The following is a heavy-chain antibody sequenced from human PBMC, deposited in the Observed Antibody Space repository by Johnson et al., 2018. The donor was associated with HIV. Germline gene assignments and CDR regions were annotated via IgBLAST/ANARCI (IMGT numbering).Heavy chain of an antibody. Sequence: EVQLVESGGGLVQPGGSLRLSCAASGFTFSSYAMSWVRQAPGKGLEWVSAISGRGGSAYYADSVKGRFTISRDNSKNTLYLQMNSLRAEDTAVYYCARGGEYSSSLYAFDIWGQGTMVTVSS. CDR1: GFTFSSYA. CDR2: ISGRGGSA. D-gene: IGHD6-13*01. J-gene: IGHJ3*02. CDR3: ARGGEYSSSLYAFDI. V-gene: IGHV3-23*04.